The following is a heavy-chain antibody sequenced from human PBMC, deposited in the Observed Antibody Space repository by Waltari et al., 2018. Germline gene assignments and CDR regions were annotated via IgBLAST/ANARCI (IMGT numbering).Heavy chain of an antibody. CDR1: GYSISSGYY. J-gene: IGHJ4*02. D-gene: IGHD5-12*01. V-gene: IGHV4-38-2*01. CDR3: ARHGTPYSGYGQVDY. Sequence: QVQLQESGPGLVKPSETLSLTCAVSGYSISSGYYWGWIRPPPGKGLEWIGSIYHSGSTYYNPSLKSRVTISVDTSKNQFSLKLSSVTAADTAVYYCARHGTPYSGYGQVDYWGQGTLVTVSS. CDR2: IYHSGST.